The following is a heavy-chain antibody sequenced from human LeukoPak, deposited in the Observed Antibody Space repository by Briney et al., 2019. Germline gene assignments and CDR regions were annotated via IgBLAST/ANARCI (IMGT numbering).Heavy chain of an antibody. V-gene: IGHV7-4-1*02. D-gene: IGHD6-19*01. CDR1: GYTFTSYA. Sequence: ASVKVSCKASGYTFTSYAMNWARQAPGQGLEWMGWINTNTGNPTYAQGFTGRFVFSLDTSVSTAYLQISSLKAEDTAVYYCARAGSSGWYVGENWFDPWGQGTLVTVSS. J-gene: IGHJ5*02. CDR3: ARAGSSGWYVGENWFDP. CDR2: INTNTGNP.